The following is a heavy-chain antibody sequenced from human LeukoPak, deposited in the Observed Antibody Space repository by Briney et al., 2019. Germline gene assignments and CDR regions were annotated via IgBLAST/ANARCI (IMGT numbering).Heavy chain of an antibody. J-gene: IGHJ4*02. CDR1: GFTLRSYG. V-gene: IGHV3-33*01. Sequence: GGSLRLSCAASGFTLRSYGMHWVRQAPGKGLEWVAIIWSDGSNKYYADSLKGRFTISRDNSKNTLYLQMNSLRAEDTAVYYCARDYCRSISCSDYWGQGTLVTVSS. D-gene: IGHD2-2*01. CDR3: ARDYCRSISCSDY. CDR2: IWSDGSNK.